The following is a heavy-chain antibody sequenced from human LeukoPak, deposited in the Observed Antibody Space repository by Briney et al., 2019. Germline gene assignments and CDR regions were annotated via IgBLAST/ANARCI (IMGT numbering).Heavy chain of an antibody. V-gene: IGHV3-30*18. CDR2: ISYDGSNK. D-gene: IGHD5-24*01. CDR3: AKDLDVSRRDVCGMDV. Sequence: QSGGSLRLSCAASGFTFSSYGMHWVRQAPGKGLEWVAVISYDGSNKYYADSVKGRFTISRDNSKNTLYLQMNSLRAEDTAVYYCAKDLDVSRRDVCGMDVWGQGTTVTVSS. CDR1: GFTFSSYG. J-gene: IGHJ6*02.